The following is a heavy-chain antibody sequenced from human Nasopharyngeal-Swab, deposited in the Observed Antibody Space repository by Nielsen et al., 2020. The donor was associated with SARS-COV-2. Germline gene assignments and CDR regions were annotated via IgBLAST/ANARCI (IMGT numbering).Heavy chain of an antibody. J-gene: IGHJ6*03. CDR1: GSTSSSHS. CDR3: AGVHCSRSSCSAPDYYYYYMDV. Sequence: GGSLRPSCAASGSTSSSHSMNWVRQLPGKGLDWVSSISSIGSYIFYADSVKGRFTISRDNAKNSLYLQMNSLRVEDTAVYYCAGVHCSRSSCSAPDYYYYYMDVWGKGTTVTVSS. CDR2: ISSIGSYI. V-gene: IGHV3-21*01. D-gene: IGHD2-2*01.